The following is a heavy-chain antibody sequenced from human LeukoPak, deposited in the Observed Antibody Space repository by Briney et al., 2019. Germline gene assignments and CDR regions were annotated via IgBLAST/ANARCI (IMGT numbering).Heavy chain of an antibody. CDR1: GFIFSTYG. CDR2: ISGSGVTT. J-gene: IGHJ1*01. Sequence: PGGPLRLSCAASGFIFSTYGMHWVRQAPGKGLEWVSAISGSGVTTHYAGSVKGRFSISRDNSKNTLYLQMNSLRAEDTALYYCAKKVVVGATSPYSDFQDWGQGTLVTVSS. D-gene: IGHD1-26*01. CDR3: AKKVVVGATSPYSDFQD. V-gene: IGHV3-23*01.